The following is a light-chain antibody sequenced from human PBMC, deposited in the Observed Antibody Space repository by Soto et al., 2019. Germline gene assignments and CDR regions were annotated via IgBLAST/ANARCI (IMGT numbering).Light chain of an antibody. CDR2: GAS. J-gene: IGKJ1*01. V-gene: IGKV3-20*01. CDR1: QTISSSY. CDR3: QHYGT. Sequence: EVVLTQSPGTLSLSPGERATLSCRASQTISSSYLAWYQQRPGQAPRLLIYGASSRATGIPDRFSGSGSGTDFTLPISRLEPEDFAVYYCQHYGTFGQGTKVDIK.